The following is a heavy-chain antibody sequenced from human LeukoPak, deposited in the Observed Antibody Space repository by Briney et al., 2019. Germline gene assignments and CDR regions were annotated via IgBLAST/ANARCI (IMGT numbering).Heavy chain of an antibody. D-gene: IGHD5-18*01. CDR2: INPSGGST. Sequence: ASVKVSCKASRYTFTSYYMHWVRQAPGQGLEWMGMINPSGGSTSYAQKFQGRVTMTRDTSTSTVYMELSSLRSEDTAVYYCATLGYSYGYWKYDYWGQGTLVTVSS. V-gene: IGHV1-46*03. CDR3: ATLGYSYGYWKYDY. J-gene: IGHJ4*02. CDR1: RYTFTSYY.